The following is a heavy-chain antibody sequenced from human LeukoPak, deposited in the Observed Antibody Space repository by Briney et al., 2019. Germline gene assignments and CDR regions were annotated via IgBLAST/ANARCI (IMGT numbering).Heavy chain of an antibody. CDR2: IYWDDDK. D-gene: IGHD6-19*01. CDR3: AHLVLSTYSSASTYYFDY. Sequence: SGPTLVNPTQTLTLTCTFSGFSLSTSGVGVGWIRQPPGKALEWLALIYWDDDKRYSPSPKSRLTITKDTSKNQVVLTMTNMDPVDTATYYCAHLVLSTYSSASTYYFDYWGQGTLVTVSS. CDR1: GFSLSTSGVG. J-gene: IGHJ4*02. V-gene: IGHV2-5*02.